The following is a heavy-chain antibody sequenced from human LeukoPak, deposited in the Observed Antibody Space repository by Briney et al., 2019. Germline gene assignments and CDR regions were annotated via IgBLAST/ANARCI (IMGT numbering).Heavy chain of an antibody. J-gene: IGHJ6*02. CDR1: GFTFSTYW. CDR2: IKGDGSEK. V-gene: IGHV3-7*01. CDR3: ASYRVSHGMDV. D-gene: IGHD1-26*01. Sequence: GGSLRPSCAASGFTFSTYWMAWVRQAPGKGLEWVANIKGDGSEKYHGDSVTGRFTISRDNAKNSLYLQMNSLGAEDTAIYYCASYRVSHGMDVWGQGTTVTVSS.